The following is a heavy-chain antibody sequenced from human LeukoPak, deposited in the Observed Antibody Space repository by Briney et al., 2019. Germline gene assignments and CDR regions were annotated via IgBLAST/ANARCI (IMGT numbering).Heavy chain of an antibody. Sequence: SETLSLTCAVYGGSFSGYFWSWIRRPPGKGLEWIGEINHYGNTNYNPSLKRRVTISVDTSKNQFSLKLSSVTAADTAVYYCARGQYKSGWYYEYWGQGTLVTVS. D-gene: IGHD6-19*01. V-gene: IGHV4-34*01. CDR3: ARGQYKSGWYYEY. CDR1: GGSFSGYF. J-gene: IGHJ4*02. CDR2: INHYGNT.